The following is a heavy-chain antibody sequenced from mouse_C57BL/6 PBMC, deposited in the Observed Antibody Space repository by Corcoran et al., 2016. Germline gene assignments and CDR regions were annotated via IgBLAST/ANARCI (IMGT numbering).Heavy chain of an antibody. V-gene: IGHV1-81*01. D-gene: IGHD1-1*01. CDR3: ARRTYYGSTFFDY. Sequence: QVQLQQSGAELARPGASVKLSCKASGYTFTSYGISWVKQRTGQGLEWIGEIYPRSGNTYYNEKFKGKATLTADKYYSKAYMELRSLTSEDSAVYFCARRTYYGSTFFDYWGQGTTLTVSS. CDR1: GYTFTSYG. J-gene: IGHJ2*01. CDR2: IYPRSGNT.